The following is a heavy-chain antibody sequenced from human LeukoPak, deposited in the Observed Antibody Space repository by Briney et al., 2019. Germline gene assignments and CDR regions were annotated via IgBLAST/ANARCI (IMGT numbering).Heavy chain of an antibody. CDR1: GFTFSSYG. CDR3: ARDRRIISSLYYYGTDV. V-gene: IGHV3-33*01. J-gene: IGHJ6*04. CDR2: IWYDGSNK. Sequence: GGSLRLSCAASGFTFSSYGMHWVRQAPGKGLEWVAVIWYDGSNKYYADSVKGRFTISRDNSKNTLYLQMNSLRAEDTAVYYCARDRRIISSLYYYGTDVWGKGTTVTVSS. D-gene: IGHD2-15*01.